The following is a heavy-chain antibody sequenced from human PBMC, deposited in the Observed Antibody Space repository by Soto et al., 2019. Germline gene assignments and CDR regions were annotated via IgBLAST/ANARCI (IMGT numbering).Heavy chain of an antibody. CDR3: VRVGGYYGDYPNFDY. CDR1: GSSISPYY. V-gene: IGHV4-59*01. Sequence: LSLTCTVSGSSISPYYWSWIRQPPGKGLEWIGYIYYSGSTKYNPSLKSRVTISLDTTKIQFSLRLRSVTAADTAVYYCVRVGGYYGDYPNFDYWGQGTLVTVSS. CDR2: IYYSGST. J-gene: IGHJ4*02. D-gene: IGHD4-17*01.